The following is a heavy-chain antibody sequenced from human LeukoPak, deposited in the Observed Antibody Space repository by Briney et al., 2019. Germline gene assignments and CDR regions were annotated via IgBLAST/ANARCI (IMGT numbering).Heavy chain of an antibody. CDR2: ISSRASTT. CDR3: ATGKRQLDY. V-gene: IGHV3-11*01. Sequence: GGSLRLSCAPSGFTFSDYYMSWIRQAPGQGREWVSYISSRASTTYYADSVKGRFTISRDNANNSMYLQMNSLRTEDTAVYYCATGKRQLDYWGQGTLVTVSS. D-gene: IGHD6-13*01. J-gene: IGHJ4*02. CDR1: GFTFSDYY.